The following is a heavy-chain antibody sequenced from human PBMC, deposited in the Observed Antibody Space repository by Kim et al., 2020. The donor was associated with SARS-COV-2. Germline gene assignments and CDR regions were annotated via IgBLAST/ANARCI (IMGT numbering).Heavy chain of an antibody. D-gene: IGHD6-13*01. CDR3: ARDFPRKPGIAAA. Sequence: GGSLRLSCAASGFTVSSNYMSWVRQAPGKGLEWVSAIYSGGSTYYADSVKGRCTISRDNSKNTLYLQMNSLGDEDTAVYYCARDFPRKPGIAAAWSQGTLGTGST. J-gene: IGHJ5*02. CDR1: GFTVSSNY. CDR2: IYSGGST. V-gene: IGHV3-53*01.